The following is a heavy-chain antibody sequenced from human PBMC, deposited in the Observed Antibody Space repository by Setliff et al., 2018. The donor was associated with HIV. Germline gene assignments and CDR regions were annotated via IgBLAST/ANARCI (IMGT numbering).Heavy chain of an antibody. CDR1: GDSVSSRSYY. J-gene: IGHJ4*02. Sequence: SETLSLTCTVSGDSVSSRSYYWSWIRQPPGEGLEWIGYIYYSGSTNYNPSLKSRVTISVDTSKNHFSLKLRSVTAADTAVYYCAQLGMVDDFDYWGQGTLVTVS. CDR2: IYYSGST. D-gene: IGHD1-1*01. V-gene: IGHV4-61*03. CDR3: AQLGMVDDFDY.